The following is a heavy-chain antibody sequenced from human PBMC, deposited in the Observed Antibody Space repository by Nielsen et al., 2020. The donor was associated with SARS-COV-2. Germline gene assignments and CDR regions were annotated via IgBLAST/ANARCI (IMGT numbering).Heavy chain of an antibody. CDR2: IWYDGSNK. J-gene: IGHJ4*02. Sequence: GESLKISCAASGFTFSSYGMHWVRQAPGKGLEWVAVIWYDGSNKYYADSVKGRFTISRDNSKNTLYLQMNSLRAEDTAVYYCARDYGITMFEIDYRGQGTLVTVSS. CDR3: ARDYGITMFEIDY. V-gene: IGHV3-33*01. CDR1: GFTFSSYG. D-gene: IGHD3-10*02.